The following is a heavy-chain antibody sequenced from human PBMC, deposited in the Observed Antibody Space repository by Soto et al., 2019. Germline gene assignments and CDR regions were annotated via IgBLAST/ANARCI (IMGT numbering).Heavy chain of an antibody. CDR2: ISAYNGNT. D-gene: IGHD3-22*01. CDR1: GYTFTSYG. Sequence: ASVKVSCKASGYTFTSYGISWVRQAPGQGLEWMGWISAYNGNTNYAQKLQGRVTMTTDTSTSTAYMELRSLRSDDTAVYYCARAGPMIVVVITAVKQPQVDIDYWGQGTLVTVSS. CDR3: ARAGPMIVVVITAVKQPQVDIDY. V-gene: IGHV1-18*01. J-gene: IGHJ4*02.